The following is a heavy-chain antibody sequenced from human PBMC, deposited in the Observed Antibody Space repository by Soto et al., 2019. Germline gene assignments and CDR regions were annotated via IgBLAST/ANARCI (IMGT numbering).Heavy chain of an antibody. CDR1: GGTFSSYA. V-gene: IGHV1-69*12. CDR2: IIPIFGTA. Sequence: QVQLVQSGAEVKKPGSSVKVSCKASGGTFSSYAISWVRQAPGQGLEWMGGIIPIFGTANYAQKFQGRVTITADESTSTAKMELSSLRSEDTAVYYCARDVTSGYSSGLDAFDIWGQGTMVTVSS. J-gene: IGHJ3*02. CDR3: ARDVTSGYSSGLDAFDI. D-gene: IGHD6-19*01.